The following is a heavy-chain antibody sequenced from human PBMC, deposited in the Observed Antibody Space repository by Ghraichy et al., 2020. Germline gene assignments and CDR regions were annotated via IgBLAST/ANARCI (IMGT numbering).Heavy chain of an antibody. CDR3: ARDYDTSGFYNPTFYYYAMDV. Sequence: GSLRLSCAVSGFTLRKYGMHWVRQAPGKGLEWVALISYDGSKKFYADSVKGRFTISRDNSKNALSLQIDSLRAEDTAVYYCARDYDTSGFYNPTFYYYAMDVWGQGTTVTVSS. J-gene: IGHJ6*02. CDR2: ISYDGSKK. V-gene: IGHV3-30*03. CDR1: GFTLRKYG. D-gene: IGHD3-22*01.